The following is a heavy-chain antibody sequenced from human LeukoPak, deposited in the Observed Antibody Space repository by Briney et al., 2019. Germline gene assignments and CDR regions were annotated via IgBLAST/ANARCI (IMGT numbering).Heavy chain of an antibody. V-gene: IGHV3-23*01. J-gene: IGHJ4*02. D-gene: IGHD2-21*01. CDR2: ITSSGRT. CDR3: AKGHGDTDYSDTFDR. Sequence: GGSLRLSCAASGFTFSSYGMNWVRQAPGKGLEWVSTITSSGRTYYADPVKGRFTISRDNSKNTLSLQMNSLRAEDTAAYYCAKGHGDTDYSDTFDRWGQGTLVAVSS. CDR1: GFTFSSYG.